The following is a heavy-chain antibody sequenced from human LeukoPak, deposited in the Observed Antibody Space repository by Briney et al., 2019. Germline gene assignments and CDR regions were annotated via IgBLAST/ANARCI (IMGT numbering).Heavy chain of an antibody. CDR1: GGSISSYY. CDR2: IYTSGST. CDR3: ARGGMGSGWYEYFDY. Sequence: SETLSLTCTVSGGSISSYYWSWIRQPAGKGLEWIGRIYTSGSTNYNPSLKSRVTMSVDTSKNQFSLKLSSVTAADTAVYYCARGGMGSGWYEYFDYWGQGTLVTVSS. D-gene: IGHD6-19*01. J-gene: IGHJ4*02. V-gene: IGHV4-4*07.